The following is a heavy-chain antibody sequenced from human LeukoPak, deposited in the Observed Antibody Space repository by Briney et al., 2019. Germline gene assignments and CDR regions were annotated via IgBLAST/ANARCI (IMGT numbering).Heavy chain of an antibody. J-gene: IGHJ4*02. V-gene: IGHV4-59*01. D-gene: IGHD3-22*01. CDR2: IYYTGST. CDR1: GGSISSYY. Sequence: SETLSLTCTVPGGSISSYYWSWIRQSPGKGLEWIGYIYYTGSTNYNPSLKSRVAISVDTSKNQFSLKLTSVTAADTAVYYCATYDSLFDYWGQGILVTVSS. CDR3: ATYDSLFDY.